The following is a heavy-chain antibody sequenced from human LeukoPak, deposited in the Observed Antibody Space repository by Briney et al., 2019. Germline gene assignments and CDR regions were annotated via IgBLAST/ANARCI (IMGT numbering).Heavy chain of an antibody. CDR2: ISSSSSTI. J-gene: IGHJ4*02. V-gene: IGHV3-48*02. CDR1: GFTFSSYS. D-gene: IGHD3-9*01. CDR3: ARVLRYFDWPQGPDDY. Sequence: PGRSLRLSCAASGFTFSSYSMNWVRQAPGKGLEWVPYISSSSSTIYYADSVKGRFTISRDNAKNSLYLQMNSLRDEDTAVYYCARVLRYFDWPQGPDDYWGQGTLVTVSS.